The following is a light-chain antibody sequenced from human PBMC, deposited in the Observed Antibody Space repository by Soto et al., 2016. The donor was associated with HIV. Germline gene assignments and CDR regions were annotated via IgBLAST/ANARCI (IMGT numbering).Light chain of an antibody. J-gene: IGKJ2*01. CDR2: EVS. CDR3: MQSTLWPYT. Sequence: DIVMTQTPLSLSVTPGQPASISCRSDQSLLHSDGKTYLSWYLQKTGQPPHLLIYEVSKRFSGVPNRFSGSGSGTDFTLEISRVEAEDIGVYYCMQSTLWPYTFGQGSQLEIK. V-gene: IGKV2D-29*01. CDR1: QSLLHSDGKTY.